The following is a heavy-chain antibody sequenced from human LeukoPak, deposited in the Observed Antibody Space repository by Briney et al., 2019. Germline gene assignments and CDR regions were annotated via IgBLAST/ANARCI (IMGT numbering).Heavy chain of an antibody. J-gene: IGHJ4*02. CDR2: IYYSGST. Sequence: KASDTLSLTCSVSGGSVSSVSYYWSSIRQPPGKGREWIGYIYYSGSTNYNPSPKSRVTISVDTSKNQFSLKLSSVTAADTAVYYCARALVTALLYEDWGQGTLVTVSS. CDR3: ARALVTALLYED. CDR1: GGSVSSVSYY. V-gene: IGHV4-61*01. D-gene: IGHD2-21*02.